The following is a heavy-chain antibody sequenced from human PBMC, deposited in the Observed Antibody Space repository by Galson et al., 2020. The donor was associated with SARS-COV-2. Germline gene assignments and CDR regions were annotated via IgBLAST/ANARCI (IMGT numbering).Heavy chain of an antibody. V-gene: IGHV4-30-2*01. CDR3: ARSLGYCSGTSCLWGQKNTYDYYGIDV. CDR2: IYHTGST. CDR1: DGSISTAGSS. J-gene: IGHJ6*02. Sequence: SETLSLTCAVPDGSISTAGSSWSWIRQPPGKGLEWIGYIYHTGSTSYNPSLQSRLTISVERSNNQFSLKLRSVTAADTAVYFCARSLGYCSGTSCLWGQKNTYDYYGIDVWGQGTTVIVS. D-gene: IGHD2-2*01.